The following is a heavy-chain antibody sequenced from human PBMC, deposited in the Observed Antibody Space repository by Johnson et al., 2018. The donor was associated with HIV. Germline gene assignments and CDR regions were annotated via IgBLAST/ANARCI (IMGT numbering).Heavy chain of an antibody. CDR1: VFTFSSYG. V-gene: IGHV3-30*02. CDR3: ASQLGATGAFDI. J-gene: IGHJ3*02. D-gene: IGHD1-26*01. Sequence: HVQLVESGGGVVQPGGSLRLSCAASVFTFSSYGMHWVRQAPGKGLEWVAFIRYDGSNKYYADSVKGRFTISRDNSKNTLYLQMNSLRAEDTAFYYCASQLGATGAFDIWGQGTMVKVSS. CDR2: IRYDGSNK.